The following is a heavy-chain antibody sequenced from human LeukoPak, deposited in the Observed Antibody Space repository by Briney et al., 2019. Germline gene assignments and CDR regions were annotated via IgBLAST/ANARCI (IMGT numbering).Heavy chain of an antibody. CDR2: INHSGST. D-gene: IGHD3-10*01. CDR3: ARGRQYYYGSGRPRAPFDY. Sequence: PSETMSLTCAVYGGSFSGYYWGWIRQPPGKGLEWIGEINHSGSTNYNPSLKSRVTISVDTSTNQFSLKPSSVTAADTAVYYCARGRQYYYGSGRPRAPFDYWGQGTLVTVSS. J-gene: IGHJ4*02. V-gene: IGHV4-34*01. CDR1: GGSFSGYY.